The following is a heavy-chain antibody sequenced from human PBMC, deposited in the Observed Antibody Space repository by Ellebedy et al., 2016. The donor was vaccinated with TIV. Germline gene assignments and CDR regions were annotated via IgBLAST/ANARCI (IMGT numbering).Heavy chain of an antibody. CDR1: GGSFSGYY. Sequence: SETLSLXCAVYGGSFSGYYWSWIRQPPGKGLEWIGEINHSGSTNYNPSLKSRVAISVDTSKNQFSLKLSSVTAADTAVYYCARASSEGDSSGIYFDYWGQGTLVTVSS. V-gene: IGHV4-34*01. CDR3: ARASSEGDSSGIYFDY. D-gene: IGHD3-22*01. CDR2: INHSGST. J-gene: IGHJ4*02.